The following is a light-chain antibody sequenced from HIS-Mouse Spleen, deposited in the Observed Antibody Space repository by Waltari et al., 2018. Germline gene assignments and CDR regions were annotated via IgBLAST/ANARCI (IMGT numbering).Light chain of an antibody. J-gene: IGLJ1*01. V-gene: IGLV2-14*03. CDR3: SSYTSSSTYV. CDR2: DVS. Sequence: QSALTQPASVSGSPGQSITISCTGTSSDVGGYNYVSWYQQHPGKAPKIMIYDVSNRPSEVSNRFSRSKSGNTASLTISWLQAEDEADYYCSSYTSSSTYVFGTGTKVTVL. CDR1: SSDVGGYNY.